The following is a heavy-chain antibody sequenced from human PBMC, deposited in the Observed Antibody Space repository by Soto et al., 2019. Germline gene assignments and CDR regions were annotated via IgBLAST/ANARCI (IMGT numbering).Heavy chain of an antibody. CDR2: IWYDGSNK. CDR3: ARGGVYGDYGVYYYYGMDV. J-gene: IGHJ6*02. CDR1: GFTFSSYG. D-gene: IGHD4-17*01. V-gene: IGHV3-33*01. Sequence: SLRLSCAASGFTFSSYGMHWVRQAPGKGLEWVAVIWYDGSNKYYADSVKGRFTISRDNSKNTLYLQMNSLRAEDTAVYYCARGGVYGDYGVYYYYGMDVWGQGTTVTVSS.